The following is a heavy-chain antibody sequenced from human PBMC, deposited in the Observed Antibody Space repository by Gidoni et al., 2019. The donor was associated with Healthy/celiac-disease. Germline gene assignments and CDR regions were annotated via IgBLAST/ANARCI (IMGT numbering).Heavy chain of an antibody. Sequence: QVQLVESGGGVVQPGSSLRLSCAASGFTFSTYGMHWVRQAPGKGLEWVAVISYDGSNKYYADSVKGRFTISRDNSKNTLYRQMNSLRAEDTAVYYCAKDAIRRETYYYDSSGYYSWGQGTLVTVSS. D-gene: IGHD3-22*01. CDR1: GFTFSTYG. CDR3: AKDAIRRETYYYDSSGYYS. CDR2: ISYDGSNK. J-gene: IGHJ4*02. V-gene: IGHV3-30*18.